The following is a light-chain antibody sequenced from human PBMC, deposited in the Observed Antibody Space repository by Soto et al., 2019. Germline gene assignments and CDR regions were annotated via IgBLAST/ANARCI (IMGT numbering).Light chain of an antibody. Sequence: IQMTQSPSTLSASVVYRVTITCRASQSISSWLAWYQQKPGKAPKLLIYDASYLERGVPSRFSGSGSGTEFTLTISSLQPDDLATYYCQQYNSFWTFGQGTKVDIK. CDR1: QSISSW. J-gene: IGKJ1*01. CDR3: QQYNSFWT. V-gene: IGKV1-5*01. CDR2: DAS.